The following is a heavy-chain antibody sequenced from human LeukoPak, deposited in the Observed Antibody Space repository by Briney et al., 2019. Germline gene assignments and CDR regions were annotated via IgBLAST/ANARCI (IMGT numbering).Heavy chain of an antibody. CDR1: GYTFNSYG. CDR3: ARPYDFCSSYRSLHDAFDI. CDR2: VLPYNGNT. J-gene: IGHJ3*02. V-gene: IGHV1-18*01. D-gene: IGHD3-3*01. Sequence: ASVTVSFKASGYTFNSYGITWVRQAPGQGLEWVGWVLPYNGNTKYAEKLQARVTMATDTSTSTAYMELRGLRSDDTAVYYCARPYDFCSSYRSLHDAFDIWGQGTMVTVSS.